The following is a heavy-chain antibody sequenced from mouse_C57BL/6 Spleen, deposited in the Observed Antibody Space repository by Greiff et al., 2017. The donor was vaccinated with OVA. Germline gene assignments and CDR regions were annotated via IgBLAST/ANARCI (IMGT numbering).Heavy chain of an antibody. CDR3: ARAYYDYYAKDY. CDR2: ISYDGSN. J-gene: IGHJ4*01. D-gene: IGHD2-10*01. Sequence: EVKLQESGPGLVKPSQSLSLTCSVTGYSITSGYFWNWIRQLPGNKLEWMGFISYDGSNNYNPSLKNRISITRDTSKNQFFLKLNSVTTEDTATYYCARAYYDYYAKDYWGQGTSVTVSS. CDR1: GYSITSGYF. V-gene: IGHV3-6*01.